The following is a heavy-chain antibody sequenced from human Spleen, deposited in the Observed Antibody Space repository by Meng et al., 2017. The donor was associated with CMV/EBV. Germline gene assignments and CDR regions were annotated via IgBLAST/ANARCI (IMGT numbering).Heavy chain of an antibody. CDR1: GFSLRTFP. CDR3: AKDNFVGSGHNAFDI. J-gene: IGHJ3*02. CDR2: ILYHGSNE. D-gene: IGHD3-3*01. Sequence: GGSLRLSCVASGFSLRTFPIHWVRQAPGKGLEWVAVILYHGSNEYYADSVKGRFTISRDNSKNTVHLQMNSLRAEDTAVYYCAKDNFVGSGHNAFDIWGQGTMVTVSS. V-gene: IGHV3-30-3*01.